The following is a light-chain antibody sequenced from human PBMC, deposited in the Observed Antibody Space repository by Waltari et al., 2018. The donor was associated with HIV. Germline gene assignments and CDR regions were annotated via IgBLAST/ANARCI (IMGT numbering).Light chain of an antibody. CDR3: CSYAGSPTFVI. Sequence: QSALTQPASVSGSLGQSITISCTGTTSDLGISNLVSWYQQYPGKAPKVIIYDVNKWPSGVSHRFSGFKAANTASLTISGLQAEDEADYYCCSYAGSPTFVIFGGGTKVTVL. V-gene: IGLV2-23*02. J-gene: IGLJ2*01. CDR1: TSDLGISNL. CDR2: DVN.